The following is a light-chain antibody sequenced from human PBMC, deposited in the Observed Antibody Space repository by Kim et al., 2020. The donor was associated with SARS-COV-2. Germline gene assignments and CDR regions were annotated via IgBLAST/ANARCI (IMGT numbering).Light chain of an antibody. CDR2: AIS. J-gene: IGKJ2*01. CDR3: QQSHATPYT. Sequence: DIQLTQSPSSLSASLGDEVTITCRASQIINNYLNWYQQRPGKAPKLLIYAISRLQSGVPSRFSGSGSGTDFTLTISSLQPEDFATYYCQQSHATPYTFGQGTKLEI. V-gene: IGKV1-39*01. CDR1: QIINNY.